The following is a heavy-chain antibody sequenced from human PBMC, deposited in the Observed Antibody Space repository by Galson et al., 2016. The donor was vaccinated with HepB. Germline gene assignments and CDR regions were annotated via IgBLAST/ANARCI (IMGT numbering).Heavy chain of an antibody. Sequence: RLSCAASGFTFSSYSINWVRQAPGKGLEWVSYISFSSNTIDYADSVMGRFTISRDNANNSLFLQMNSLTDEDTAVYYCARVSSSPYYYYGMDVWGQGTTVTVSS. CDR3: ARVSSSPYYYYGMDV. CDR2: ISFSSNTI. D-gene: IGHD6-6*01. V-gene: IGHV3-48*02. CDR1: GFTFSSYS. J-gene: IGHJ6*02.